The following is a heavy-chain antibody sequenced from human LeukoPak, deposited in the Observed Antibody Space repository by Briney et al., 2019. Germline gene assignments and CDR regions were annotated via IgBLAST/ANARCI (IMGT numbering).Heavy chain of an antibody. V-gene: IGHV4-30-4*07. Sequence: SETLSLTCAVSGGSVSSGAYCWTWIRQPPGKGLEWIASGDYSGGTYYNPSLESRVAISADMSKNQFSLKLTSVTGADTAVYYCAGERGEEYSSGWYKRNYFDNWGQGIRVTVSS. CDR3: AGERGEEYSSGWYKRNYFDN. CDR1: GGSVSSGAYC. D-gene: IGHD6-19*01. CDR2: GDYSGGT. J-gene: IGHJ4*02.